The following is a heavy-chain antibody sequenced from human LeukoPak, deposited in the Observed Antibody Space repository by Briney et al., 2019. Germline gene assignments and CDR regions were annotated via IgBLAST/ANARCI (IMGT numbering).Heavy chain of an antibody. J-gene: IGHJ4*02. CDR3: ARDQGYYCDSSGYFDY. CDR1: GYTFTGYY. CDR2: INPNSGGT. V-gene: IGHV1-2*02. Sequence: GASVKVSCKASGYTFTGYYMHWVRQAPGQGLEWMGWINPNSGGTNYAQKFQGRVTMTRDTSISTAYMELSRLRSDDTAVYYCARDQGYYCDSSGYFDYWGQGTLVTVSS. D-gene: IGHD3-22*01.